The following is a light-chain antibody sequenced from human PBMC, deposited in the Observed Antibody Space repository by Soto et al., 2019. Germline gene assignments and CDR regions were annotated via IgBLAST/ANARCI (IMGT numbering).Light chain of an antibody. V-gene: IGLV1-44*01. Sequence: QSVLTQPPSASGSPGQRVTIYCSGSSSNVGTNPVNWYQQLPGTAPKLLIYSNNQRPSGVPDRFSGSKSGTSASLAISGLQSEDEADYYCAAWDDSLGAVVFGGGTKLTVL. CDR3: AAWDDSLGAVV. CDR1: SSNVGTNP. J-gene: IGLJ2*01. CDR2: SNN.